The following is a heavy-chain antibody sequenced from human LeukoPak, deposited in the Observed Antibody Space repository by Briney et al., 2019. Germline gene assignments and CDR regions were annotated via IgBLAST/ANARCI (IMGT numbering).Heavy chain of an antibody. Sequence: SGGSLRLSCAASGFTFSSYGMHWVRQAPGKGLEWVAVISYDGSNKYYADSVKGRFTISRDNSKNTLYLQMNSLRAEDTAVYYCAKDHRVGATPLRIDYWGQGTLVTVSS. CDR2: ISYDGSNK. D-gene: IGHD1-26*01. J-gene: IGHJ4*02. CDR1: GFTFSSYG. CDR3: AKDHRVGATPLRIDY. V-gene: IGHV3-30*18.